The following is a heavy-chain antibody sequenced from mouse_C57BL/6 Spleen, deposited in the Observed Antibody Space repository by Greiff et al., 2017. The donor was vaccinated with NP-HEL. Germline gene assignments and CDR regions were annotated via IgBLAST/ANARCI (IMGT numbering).Heavy chain of an antibody. J-gene: IGHJ3*01. Sequence: VKLVESGPELVKPGASVKLSCKASGYTFTSYEINWVKQRTGQGLEGIGWIYPRAGSTKYNEKFKGKATLTVDTSSSTAYMELHSLTSEDSAVYFCARWGLREGIAYWGQGTLVTVSA. CDR2: IYPRAGST. CDR1: GYTFTSYE. D-gene: IGHD2-13*01. V-gene: IGHV1-85*01. CDR3: ARWGLREGIAY.